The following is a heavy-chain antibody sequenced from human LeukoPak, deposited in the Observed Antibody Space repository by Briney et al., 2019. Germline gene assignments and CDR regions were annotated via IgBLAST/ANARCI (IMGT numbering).Heavy chain of an antibody. CDR3: STTIRGWYGVGDY. Sequence: SETLSLTCTVSGGSISSSSYSWGWIRQPPGKGLEYIGSSSYSGSTYYNPSLKSLVTISVDTSKNQFSLNLNSVTAADTAVYYCSTTIRGWYGVGDYWGQGVLVTVSS. V-gene: IGHV4-39*01. CDR2: SSYSGST. D-gene: IGHD6-19*01. J-gene: IGHJ4*02. CDR1: GGSISSSSYS.